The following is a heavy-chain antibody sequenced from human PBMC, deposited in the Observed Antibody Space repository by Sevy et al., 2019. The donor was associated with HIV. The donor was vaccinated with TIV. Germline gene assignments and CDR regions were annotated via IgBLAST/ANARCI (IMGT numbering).Heavy chain of an antibody. V-gene: IGHV3-23*01. CDR3: AKGGSYGHGGGY. J-gene: IGHJ4*02. CDR1: GFTFSSYA. Sequence: GGSLRLSCAASGFTFSSYAMSWVRLAPGKGLEWVSGISDSGGGTYYADSVKGRFTISRDNSKNTVYLQMNSLRVDDTAVYYCAKGGSYGHGGGYWGQGTLVTVSS. D-gene: IGHD3-16*01. CDR2: ISDSGGGT.